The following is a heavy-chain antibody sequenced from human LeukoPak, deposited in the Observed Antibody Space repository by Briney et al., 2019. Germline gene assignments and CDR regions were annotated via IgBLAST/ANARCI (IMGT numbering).Heavy chain of an antibody. CDR1: GGSISSYY. J-gene: IGHJ4*02. CDR3: ARGGYSSSWYQRKDYFDY. V-gene: IGHV4-4*07. CDR2: IYTSGST. Sequence: SETLSLTCTVSGGSISSYYWSWIRQPAGKGLEWIGRIYTSGSTNYNPSLKSRVTMSVDTSKNQFSLKLSSVTATDTAVYYCARGGYSSSWYQRKDYFDYWGQGTLVTVSS. D-gene: IGHD6-13*01.